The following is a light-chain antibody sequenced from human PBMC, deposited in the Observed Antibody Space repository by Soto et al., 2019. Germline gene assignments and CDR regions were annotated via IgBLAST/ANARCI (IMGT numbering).Light chain of an antibody. Sequence: DIRMTQSPASLSASVGDRVTLTCQASQDIRTYVNWYQQKPGKAPKLLIYDASILETGVPSICTGSGAGTDFTFTISSLQPEDTATYYCQQYENLPIFGQGTRLEIK. J-gene: IGKJ5*01. CDR1: QDIRTY. CDR2: DAS. V-gene: IGKV1-33*01. CDR3: QQYENLPI.